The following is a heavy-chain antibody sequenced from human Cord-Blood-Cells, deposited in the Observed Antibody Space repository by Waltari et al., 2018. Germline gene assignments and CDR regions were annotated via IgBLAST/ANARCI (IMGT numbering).Heavy chain of an antibody. CDR3: ARGESSSSWYRVDYYYGMDV. V-gene: IGHV1-69*01. J-gene: IGHJ6*02. Sequence: QVQLVQSGAEVKNPGPSVKVSCKASEGTFSSYAISWVRQAPGQGLAWMGGIIPIFGTANSAHKCQGAVNISADEVTSTAYMEVSRLGSEDTAVYYCARGESSSSWYRVDYYYGMDVWGQGTTVTVSS. CDR1: EGTFSSYA. CDR2: IIPIFGTA. D-gene: IGHD6-13*01.